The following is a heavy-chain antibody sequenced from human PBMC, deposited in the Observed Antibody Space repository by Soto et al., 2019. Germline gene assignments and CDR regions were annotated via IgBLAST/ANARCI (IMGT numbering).Heavy chain of an antibody. CDR2: ISGSGGST. V-gene: IGHV3-23*01. D-gene: IGHD3-22*01. J-gene: IGHJ4*02. Sequence: GGSLRLSCAASGFTFSSYAMSWVRQAPGKGLEWVSAISGSGGSTYYADSVKGRFTISRDNSKNTLYLQMNSLRAEDTAVYYCAKDRYYYDSSGYSPRPLDYWGQGTLVTVSS. CDR1: GFTFSSYA. CDR3: AKDRYYYDSSGYSPRPLDY.